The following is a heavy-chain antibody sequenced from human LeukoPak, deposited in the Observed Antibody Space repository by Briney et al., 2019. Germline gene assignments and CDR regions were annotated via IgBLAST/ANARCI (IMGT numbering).Heavy chain of an antibody. J-gene: IGHJ4*02. CDR1: GYTFTSYG. V-gene: IGHV1-18*01. CDR2: INAYNDNT. Sequence: ASVKVSCKASGYTFTSYGISWVRQAPGQGLEWMGWINAYNDNTNYAQKFQGRVTMTRDTSTSTVYMELSSLRSEDTAVYYCARVPYCSNGICYTHYYCDYWGQGTLVTVSS. D-gene: IGHD2-8*01. CDR3: ARVPYCSNGICYTHYYCDY.